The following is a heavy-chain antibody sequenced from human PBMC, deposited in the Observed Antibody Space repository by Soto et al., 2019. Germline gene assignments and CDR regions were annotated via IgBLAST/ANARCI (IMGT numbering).Heavy chain of an antibody. CDR3: ARRHVLLWFGELSGAFDI. CDR2: IYYSGST. Sequence: SETLSLTCTVSGGSISSYYWCWIRQPPGKGLEGIGYIYYSGSTNYNPSLKSRVTISVDTSKNQFSLKLSSVTAADTAVYYCARRHVLLWFGELSGAFDIWGQGTMVTVSS. CDR1: GGSISSYY. V-gene: IGHV4-59*01. D-gene: IGHD3-10*01. J-gene: IGHJ3*02.